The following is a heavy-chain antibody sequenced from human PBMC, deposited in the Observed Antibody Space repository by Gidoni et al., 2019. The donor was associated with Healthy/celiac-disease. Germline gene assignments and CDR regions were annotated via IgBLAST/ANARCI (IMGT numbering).Heavy chain of an antibody. CDR3: AKDVGWYYFDY. Sequence: QVQLVESGGGVVQPGRSLRLSCAASGFTFSSYGMHWVRQAPGKGLEWVAVISYDGSNKYYADSVKGRFTISRDNSKNTLYLQMNSLRAEDTAVYYCAKDVGWYYFDYWGQGTLVTVSS. J-gene: IGHJ4*02. D-gene: IGHD6-19*01. CDR2: ISYDGSNK. V-gene: IGHV3-30*18. CDR1: GFTFSSYG.